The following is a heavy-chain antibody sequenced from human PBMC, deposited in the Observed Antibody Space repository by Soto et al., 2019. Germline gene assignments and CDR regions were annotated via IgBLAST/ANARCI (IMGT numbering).Heavy chain of an antibody. V-gene: IGHV3-30*03. CDR2: ISYDGITT. J-gene: IGHJ4*02. D-gene: IGHD2-8*02. CDR1: TSTFRTYG. CDR3: AREAGCNGGECNVYFDY. Sequence: QVQLVESGGGVVQPGRPLRLSCVASTSTFRTYGMHWVRQAPGTGLEWVAVISYDGITTGYGDSVRGRLTISRDKSKNALYLPMNSLTTEDTAVYYCAREAGCNGGECNVYFDYWGQGTLVTVSS.